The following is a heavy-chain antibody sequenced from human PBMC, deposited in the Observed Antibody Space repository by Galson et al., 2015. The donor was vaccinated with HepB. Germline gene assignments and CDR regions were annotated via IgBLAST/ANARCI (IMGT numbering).Heavy chain of an antibody. D-gene: IGHD3-10*01. CDR3: AKDRGAAAGFAY. V-gene: IGHV3-30-3*01. CDR1: GFTFSSYA. Sequence: SLRLSCAASGFTFSSYAMHWVRQAPGKGLEWVAVISYDGSNKYYADSVKGRFTISRDNSKNTMYLQMNSLRAEDTAVYYCAKDRGAAAGFAYWGRGTLVTVSS. CDR2: ISYDGSNK. J-gene: IGHJ4*02.